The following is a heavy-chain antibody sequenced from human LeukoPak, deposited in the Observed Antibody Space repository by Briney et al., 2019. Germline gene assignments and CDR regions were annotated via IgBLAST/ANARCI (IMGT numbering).Heavy chain of an antibody. CDR1: GFAFSGSA. CDR3: TSTPYYDSSGYTPGYYYYYMDV. CDR2: IRSKTNSYAT. D-gene: IGHD3-22*01. J-gene: IGHJ6*03. V-gene: IGHV3-73*01. Sequence: GGSLRLSCAASGFAFSGSAMHWVRQASGKGLEWVGRIRSKTNSYATEYAASVKGRFTISRDDSKNTAYLQMNSLKTEDTAVYYCTSTPYYDSSGYTPGYYYYYMDVWGKGTTVTISS.